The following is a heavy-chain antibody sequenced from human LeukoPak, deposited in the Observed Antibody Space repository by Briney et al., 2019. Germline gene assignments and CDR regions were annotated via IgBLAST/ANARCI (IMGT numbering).Heavy chain of an antibody. V-gene: IGHV3-48*01. CDR3: ARSIFVAEHGPPDMDV. J-gene: IGHJ6*03. CDR2: ISSSSSTI. D-gene: IGHD3-9*01. Sequence: GGSLRLSCAASGFTFSSYSMNWVRQAPGKGLEWVSYISSSSSTIYYADSVKGRFTISRDNAKNSLYLQMNSLRAEDTAVYYCARSIFVAEHGPPDMDVWGKGTTVTVSS. CDR1: GFTFSSYS.